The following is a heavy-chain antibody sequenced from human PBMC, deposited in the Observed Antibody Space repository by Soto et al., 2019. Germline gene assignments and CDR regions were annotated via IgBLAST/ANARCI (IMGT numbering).Heavy chain of an antibody. CDR2: TYYRSKWYN. V-gene: IGHV6-1*01. Sequence: PSQTLSLTCVISGDSVSSNSAAWNWIRQSPSRGLGWLGRTYYRSKWYNDYAVSVKSRITINPDTSKNQFSLQLNSVTPEDTAVYYCARGQPTQQLDYYYGMEVWGQGTTVTVSS. CDR1: GDSVSSNSAA. J-gene: IGHJ6*02. CDR3: ARGQPTQQLDYYYGMEV. D-gene: IGHD6-13*01.